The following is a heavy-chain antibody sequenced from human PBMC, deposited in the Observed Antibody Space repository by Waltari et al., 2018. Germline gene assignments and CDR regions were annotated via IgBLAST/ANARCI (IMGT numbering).Heavy chain of an antibody. Sequence: QMQLVQSGPEVKEPGTPVKVSCKASGFTFTSSAVQWVRQARGQRLEWIGWIVVGSGNTNYAQKFQERVTITRDMSTSTAYMELSSLRSEDTAVYYCAADAIGYCSGGSCYWGAFDIWGQGTMVTVSS. CDR3: AADAIGYCSGGSCYWGAFDI. CDR1: GFTFTSSA. J-gene: IGHJ3*02. D-gene: IGHD2-15*01. V-gene: IGHV1-58*01. CDR2: IVVGSGNT.